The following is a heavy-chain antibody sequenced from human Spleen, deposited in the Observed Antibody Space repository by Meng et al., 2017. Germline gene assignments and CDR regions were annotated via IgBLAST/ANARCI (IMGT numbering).Heavy chain of an antibody. J-gene: IGHJ4*02. CDR3: ARGGGFDY. V-gene: IGHV4-30-4*01. CDR1: GGSISSGDNY. CDR2: TYYSGNT. D-gene: IGHD3-16*01. Sequence: QLQLQESGPGLVKPSQTLSLTCTVSGGSISSGDNYWSWIRQPPGKGLEWIGYTYYSGNTYYNPSLKSRVAMSVDTSKNQFYLRLSSVTAADTAVYYCARGGGFDYWGQGTLVTVS.